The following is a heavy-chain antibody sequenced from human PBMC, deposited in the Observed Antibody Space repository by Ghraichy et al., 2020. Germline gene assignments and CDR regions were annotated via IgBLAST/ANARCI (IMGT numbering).Heavy chain of an antibody. CDR1: GFIFNSYS. CDR2: ISSSSSFI. J-gene: IGHJ3*01. D-gene: IGHD6-19*01. CDR3: ARAASSGADQRVAFDL. Sequence: GGSLRLSCAASGFIFNSYSMNWVRQAPGKGLEWVSSISSSSSFIYYAYSVEGRFTISRDNTKNSLYLQMNSLIAEDTAVYYCARAASSGADQRVAFDLWGQGTMVTVSS. V-gene: IGHV3-21*01.